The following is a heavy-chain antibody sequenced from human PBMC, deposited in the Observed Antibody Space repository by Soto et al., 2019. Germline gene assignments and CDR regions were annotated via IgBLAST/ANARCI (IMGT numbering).Heavy chain of an antibody. Sequence: PGESLKISCKGSGYNFGSNWNAWVRQMPGKGLEGMGIIYPGDSDTKYSPSFQGQVTISADKSSGTAYLQWGSLKASDTAMYFCERHVDNWGVPYYIDSWGQGTLVTVYS. J-gene: IGHJ5*01. CDR2: IYPGDSDT. D-gene: IGHD7-27*01. CDR3: ERHVDNWGVPYYIDS. V-gene: IGHV5-51*01. CDR1: GYNFGSNW.